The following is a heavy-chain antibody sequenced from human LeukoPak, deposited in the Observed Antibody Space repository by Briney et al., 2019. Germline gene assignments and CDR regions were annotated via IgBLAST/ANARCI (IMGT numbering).Heavy chain of an antibody. D-gene: IGHD2-2*01. CDR3: AKDRDCSSTSCLGWFDP. J-gene: IGHJ5*02. V-gene: IGHV3-23*01. CDR2: ISGSGGST. CDR1: GFTFSSYA. Sequence: GGSLRLSCAASGFTFSSYAVSWVRQAPGKGLEWVSAISGSGGSTYYADSVKGRFTIPRDNSKNTLYLQMNSLRAEDTAVYYCAKDRDCSSTSCLGWFDPWGQGTLVTVSS.